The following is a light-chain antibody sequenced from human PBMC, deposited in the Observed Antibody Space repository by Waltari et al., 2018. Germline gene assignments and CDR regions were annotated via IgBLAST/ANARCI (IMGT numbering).Light chain of an antibody. CDR3: QHYVSLPAT. CDR2: DAS. J-gene: IGKJ1*01. V-gene: IGKV3-20*01. Sequence: SYRASRGVRGALAWYQHKPGQSPRLLIYDASSRATGIPDRFSGSGSGTDFSLTISRLEAEDFAVYYCQHYVSLPATFGQGTKVEIK. CDR1: RGVRGA.